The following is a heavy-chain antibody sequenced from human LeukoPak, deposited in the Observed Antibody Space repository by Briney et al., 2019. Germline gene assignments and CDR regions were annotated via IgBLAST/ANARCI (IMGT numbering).Heavy chain of an antibody. J-gene: IGHJ4*02. Sequence: GGSLRLSCAASGFTFSSYAMSWVRQAPGKGLEWVSAISGSGGGTYYADSVKGRFTISRDNSKNTLYLQMNSLRAEDTAVYYCAKAPIPPRGSGRSYWGQGTLVIVSS. CDR3: AKAPIPPRGSGRSY. CDR1: GFTFSSYA. V-gene: IGHV3-23*01. D-gene: IGHD3-10*01. CDR2: ISGSGGGT.